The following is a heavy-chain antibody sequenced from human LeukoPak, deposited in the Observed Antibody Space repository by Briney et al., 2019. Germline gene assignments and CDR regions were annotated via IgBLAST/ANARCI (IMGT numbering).Heavy chain of an antibody. V-gene: IGHV1-2*02. J-gene: IGHJ4*02. CDR2: INPNSGGT. CDR1: GYTFTGYY. D-gene: IGHD6-19*01. Sequence: GSAVKVSCKGSGYTFTGYYMHWVRQAPGQGLEGMGWINPNSGGTNYAQKFQGRGTMTRDTSNSTAYMELSRLRYDDTAVYYCARTVRGWYGGDYAHYWGQGTLVTVSS. CDR3: ARTVRGWYGGDYAHY.